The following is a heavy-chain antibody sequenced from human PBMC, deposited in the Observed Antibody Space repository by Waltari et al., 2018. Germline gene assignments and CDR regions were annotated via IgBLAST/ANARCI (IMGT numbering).Heavy chain of an antibody. V-gene: IGHV1-46*01. CDR1: GYTFTSYY. CDR3: ARDVWRSGSYRNDAFDI. D-gene: IGHD1-26*01. Sequence: QVQLVQSGAEVKKPGASVKVSCKASGYTFTSYYMHWVRQAPGQGLEWMGIINPSVGSTSYAQKFQGRVTMTRDTSTSTVYMELSSLRSEDTAVYYCARDVWRSGSYRNDAFDIWGQGTMVTVSS. J-gene: IGHJ3*02. CDR2: INPSVGST.